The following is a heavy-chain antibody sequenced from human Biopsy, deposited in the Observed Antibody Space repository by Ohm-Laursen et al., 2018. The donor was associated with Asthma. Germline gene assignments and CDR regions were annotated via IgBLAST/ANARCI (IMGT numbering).Heavy chain of an antibody. CDR2: ISYDGSIT. CDR1: GFAFRSYA. V-gene: IGHV3-30*03. D-gene: IGHD2-15*01. CDR3: GIVVAANPFQGDC. Sequence: SLRLSCTATGFAFRSYAMNWVRQAPGKGLEWVAVISYDGSITHYADSVKGRFTISRDNSKNTVYLDISSLRIEDTAVFYCGIVVAANPFQGDCWGQGTLVTVSS. J-gene: IGHJ4*02.